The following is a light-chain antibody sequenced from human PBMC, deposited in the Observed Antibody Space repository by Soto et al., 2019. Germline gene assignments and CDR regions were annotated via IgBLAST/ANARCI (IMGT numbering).Light chain of an antibody. CDR3: SSYTTTYTVL. J-gene: IGLJ2*01. CDR1: NSDVGGYNY. CDR2: EVS. Sequence: QSALTQPASVSGSPGQSITISCTGTNSDVGGYNYVSWYQHHPDKAPKLFIYEVSNRPSGVSPRFSGSKSANTASLTNSGLQAEDEADYYCSSYTTTYTVLFGGGTKLTVL. V-gene: IGLV2-14*01.